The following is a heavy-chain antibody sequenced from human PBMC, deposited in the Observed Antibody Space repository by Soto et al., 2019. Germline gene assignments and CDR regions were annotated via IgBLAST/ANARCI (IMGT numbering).Heavy chain of an antibody. CDR2: ISSNGGTT. V-gene: IGHV3-11*01. Sequence: GGSLRLSCAGSGFSFDDHYMEWIRQPPGKGLEWVSYISSNGGTTYYADSVKGRFTISRDNARGSLFLQMNNLGAEDTAVYYCAGARNGFAVSYYDHHWGQGTLVTVSS. J-gene: IGHJ5*02. CDR1: GFSFDDHY. CDR3: AGARNGFAVSYYDHH. D-gene: IGHD1-26*01.